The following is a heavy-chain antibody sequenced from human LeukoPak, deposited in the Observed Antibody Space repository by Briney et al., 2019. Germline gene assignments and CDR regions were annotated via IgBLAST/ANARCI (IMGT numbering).Heavy chain of an antibody. Sequence: SETLSLTCTVSGGSISSYYWSWIRQPPGKGLEWIGYIYYSGSTNYNPSLKSRVTISVDTSKNQFSLKLSSVTAADTAVYYCARGRTYTAMVKNSYFDYWGQGTLVTVSS. J-gene: IGHJ4*02. CDR3: ARGRTYTAMVKNSYFDY. V-gene: IGHV4-59*01. CDR2: IYYSGST. CDR1: GGSISSYY. D-gene: IGHD5-18*01.